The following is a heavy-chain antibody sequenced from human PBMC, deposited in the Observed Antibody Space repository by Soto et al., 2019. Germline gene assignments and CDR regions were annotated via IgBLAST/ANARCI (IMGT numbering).Heavy chain of an antibody. Sequence: LRLSCVASVFTFSNFAMTWVRQGPGKGLEWVSAISASGGNAYYADSVKGRFTISRDTPKNTLYLEMHSLRVDDMALYYCAKVGNTTMVTADYWGQGTLVTVSS. CDR2: ISASGGNA. J-gene: IGHJ4*02. CDR1: VFTFSNFA. V-gene: IGHV3-23*01. D-gene: IGHD5-18*01. CDR3: AKVGNTTMVTADY.